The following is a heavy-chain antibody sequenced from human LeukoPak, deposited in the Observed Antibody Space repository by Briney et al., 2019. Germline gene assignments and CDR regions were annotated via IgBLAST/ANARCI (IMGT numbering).Heavy chain of an antibody. CDR3: ARVPYDSSGYRGYYFDY. V-gene: IGHV3-30*03. Sequence: GRSLRLSCAASGFTFSSYGMHWVRQAPGKGLEWVAVISYDGSNKYYADSVKGRFTISRDNSKNTLYLQMNSLRAEDTAVYYCARVPYDSSGYRGYYFDYWGQGTLVTVSS. D-gene: IGHD3-22*01. CDR2: ISYDGSNK. CDR1: GFTFSSYG. J-gene: IGHJ4*02.